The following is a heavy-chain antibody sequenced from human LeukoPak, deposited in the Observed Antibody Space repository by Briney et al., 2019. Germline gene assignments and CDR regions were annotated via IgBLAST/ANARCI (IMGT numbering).Heavy chain of an antibody. J-gene: IGHJ4*02. Sequence: SGTLSLTCTVSGGSITSYHYSWIRQPPGKGLEWIGYIYYSGSTNYNPSLKSRVTISVDTSKNQFSLKLSSVTAADTAVYYCARGGSGTYYHYWGQGTLVTVSS. V-gene: IGHV4-59*01. CDR1: GGSITSYH. D-gene: IGHD1-26*01. CDR2: IYYSGST. CDR3: ARGGSGTYYHY.